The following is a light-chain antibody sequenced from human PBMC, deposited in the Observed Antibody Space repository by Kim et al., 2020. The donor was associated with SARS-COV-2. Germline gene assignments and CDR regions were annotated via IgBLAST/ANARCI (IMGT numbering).Light chain of an antibody. Sequence: SSELTQDPAVSVALGQTVRITCQGDSLRNYYASWYQQKPGQAPLLVIFGKDNRPSGIPDRFSGSSSGNTASLTITGAQAEDEAEYYCNSRGSSGDHHLVMFGGGTQLTVL. CDR1: SLRNYY. V-gene: IGLV3-19*01. CDR3: NSRGSSGDHHLVM. J-gene: IGLJ3*02. CDR2: GKD.